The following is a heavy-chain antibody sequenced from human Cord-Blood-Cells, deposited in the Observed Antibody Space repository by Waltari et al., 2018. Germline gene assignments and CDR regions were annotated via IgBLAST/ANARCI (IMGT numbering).Heavy chain of an antibody. D-gene: IGHD2-2*01. Sequence: QVQLQESGPGLVKPSETLSLTCTVSGGSISSYYWSWIRQPPGKGLEWIGYIYYSGSTNCNPSLKGRVTMSVDTSKDPFSLKLSSVTAADTAVYYCARGGGYCSSTSCYAFDIWGQGTMVTVSS. V-gene: IGHV4-59*01. CDR2: IYYSGST. CDR1: GGSISSYY. CDR3: ARGGGYCSSTSCYAFDI. J-gene: IGHJ3*02.